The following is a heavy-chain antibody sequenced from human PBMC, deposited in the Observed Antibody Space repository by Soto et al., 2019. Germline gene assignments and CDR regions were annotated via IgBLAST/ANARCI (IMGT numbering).Heavy chain of an antibody. J-gene: IGHJ4*02. Sequence: ASVKGLCKASGGTFNNYPFSWVRQAPGQGLEWMGGIIPIVGTPNYAQKFRGRVTITADKSTTTVYMELSSLRSEDTAVYYCARVLEFRDGYISHFDFWGQGSLVTVSS. CDR2: IIPIVGTP. D-gene: IGHD2-21*01. V-gene: IGHV1-69*06. CDR3: ARVLEFRDGYISHFDF. CDR1: GGTFNNYP.